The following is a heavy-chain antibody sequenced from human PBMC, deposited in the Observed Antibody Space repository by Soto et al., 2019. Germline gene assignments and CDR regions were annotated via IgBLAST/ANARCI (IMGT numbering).Heavy chain of an antibody. CDR3: ARGGYRTRYYYYYGMDV. Sequence: LSLTCAVYGGSFSCYYWGWIRQPPGKGLEWIGEINHSGSTNYNPSLKSRVTMSVDTSKNQFSLKLSSVTAADTAVYYCARGGYRTRYYYYYGMDVWGQGTTVTVSS. J-gene: IGHJ6*02. CDR2: INHSGST. V-gene: IGHV4-34*01. D-gene: IGHD5-18*01. CDR1: GGSFSCYY.